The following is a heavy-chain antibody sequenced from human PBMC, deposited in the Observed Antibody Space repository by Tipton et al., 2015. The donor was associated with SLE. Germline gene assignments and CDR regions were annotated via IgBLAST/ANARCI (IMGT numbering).Heavy chain of an antibody. V-gene: IGHV4-39*01. CDR2: IYYSGGT. CDR3: ARGAAHLAD. Sequence: TLSLTCTVSGASITSSSYYWGWIRQPPGKGLEWIGSIYYSGGTYYNPSLKSRVTISVDTSKNEFSLKLSSVTAADTAVYYCARGAAHLADWGQGTLVTVSS. J-gene: IGHJ4*02. D-gene: IGHD1-26*01. CDR1: GASITSSSYY.